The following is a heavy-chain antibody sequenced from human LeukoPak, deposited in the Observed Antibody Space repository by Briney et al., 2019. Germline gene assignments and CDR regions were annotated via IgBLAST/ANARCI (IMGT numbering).Heavy chain of an antibody. D-gene: IGHD6-13*01. J-gene: IGHJ4*02. CDR2: INHSGST. CDR3: ARGDGAAAGSLDY. CDR1: GGSFSGYY. V-gene: IGHV4-34*01. Sequence: SETLSLTCAVYGGSFSGYYWSWIRQPPGKGLGWIGEINHSGSTNYNPSLKSRVTISVDTSKNQFSLKLSSVTAADTAVYYCARGDGAAAGSLDYWGQGTLVTVSS.